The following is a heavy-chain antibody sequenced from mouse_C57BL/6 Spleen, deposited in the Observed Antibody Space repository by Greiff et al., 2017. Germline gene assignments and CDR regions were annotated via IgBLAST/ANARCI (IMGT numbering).Heavy chain of an antibody. Sequence: VQLQQPGAELVKPGASVKMSCKASGYTFTSYWITWVKQRPGQGLEWIGDIYPGSGSTNYNEKFKSKATLTVDTSSSTAYMQLSSLTSEDSAVYYCARYYYGSTYFDCWGQGTTLTVSS. CDR1: GYTFTSYW. J-gene: IGHJ2*01. V-gene: IGHV1-55*01. CDR3: ARYYYGSTYFDC. D-gene: IGHD1-1*01. CDR2: IYPGSGST.